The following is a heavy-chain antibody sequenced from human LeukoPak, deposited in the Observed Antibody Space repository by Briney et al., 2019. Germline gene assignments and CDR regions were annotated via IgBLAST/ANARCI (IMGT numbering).Heavy chain of an antibody. V-gene: IGHV3-48*03. CDR1: GFTFSSYE. Sequence: GGSLRLSCAASGFTFSSYEMNWVRQAPGKGLEWVSYISTSGSTIYYADSVKGRFTISRDNAKNSLYLQMNSLRAEDTAVYYCSWGGRGGTRRGFDYWGPGTLVRVSS. D-gene: IGHD1-26*01. CDR2: ISTSGSTI. CDR3: SWGGRGGTRRGFDY. J-gene: IGHJ4*02.